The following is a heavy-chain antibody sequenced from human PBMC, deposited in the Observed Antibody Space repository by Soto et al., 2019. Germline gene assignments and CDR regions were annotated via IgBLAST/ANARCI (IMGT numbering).Heavy chain of an antibody. D-gene: IGHD1-26*01. Sequence: KPSETLSLTCTVSGGSISSGDYYWSWIRQPPGKGLEWIGYIYNSVILYYNPSLKSRLTISADTSKNQFSLELRYVTAADTAVYYCARARGSGRWEIDSWGQGTLVTVPQ. CDR1: GGSISSGDYY. V-gene: IGHV4-30-4*01. J-gene: IGHJ4*02. CDR3: ARARGSGRWEIDS. CDR2: IYNSVIL.